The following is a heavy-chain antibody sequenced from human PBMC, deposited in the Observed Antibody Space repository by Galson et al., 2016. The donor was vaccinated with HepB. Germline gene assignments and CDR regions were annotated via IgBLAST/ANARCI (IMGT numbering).Heavy chain of an antibody. J-gene: IGHJ3*02. CDR1: GFTFDNYG. V-gene: IGHV3-48*01. D-gene: IGHD3/OR15-3a*01. Sequence: SLRLSCAASGFTFDNYGMNWVRQAPGKGLEWVSNISRRSGTIYYADSVKGRFTSSRENAKNSLSLQMNSLRVEDTAVYYCARDALDAGYAFDIWGQGTMVTVS. CDR2: ISRRSGTI. CDR3: ARDALDAGYAFDI.